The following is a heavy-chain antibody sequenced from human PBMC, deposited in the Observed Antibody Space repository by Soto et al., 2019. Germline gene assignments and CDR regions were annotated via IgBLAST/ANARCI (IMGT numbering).Heavy chain of an antibody. CDR2: IYSGGST. D-gene: IGHD6-13*01. Sequence: GESLKISCAASGLTVSSNYMSWVRQAPGKGLEWVSVIYSGGSTYYADSVKGRFTISRHNSKNTLYLQMNSLRAEDTAVYYCARDSDGSSWYYWGQGTLVTVSS. CDR3: ARDSDGSSWYY. V-gene: IGHV3-53*04. J-gene: IGHJ4*02. CDR1: GLTVSSNY.